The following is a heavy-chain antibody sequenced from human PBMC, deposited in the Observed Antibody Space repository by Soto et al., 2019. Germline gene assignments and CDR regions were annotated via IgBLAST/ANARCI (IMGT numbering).Heavy chain of an antibody. V-gene: IGHV1-18*01. CDR3: ARDLAAAGPFDC. J-gene: IGHJ4*02. D-gene: IGHD6-13*01. CDR2: ISAYNGNT. Sequence: QVKLVQSGAEVKKPGASVKVSCKASGYTFTNYAFSWVRQTPGQGLEWMGWISAYNGNTNYPQKLQGRVTMTTDTSPSTAYIELRSLRSDDTAVYYCARDLAAAGPFDCWGQGTLLTVSS. CDR1: GYTFTNYA.